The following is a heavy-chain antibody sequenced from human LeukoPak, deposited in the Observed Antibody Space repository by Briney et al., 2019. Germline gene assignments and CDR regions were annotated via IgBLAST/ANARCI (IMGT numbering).Heavy chain of an antibody. D-gene: IGHD1-14*01. V-gene: IGHV3-33*01. CDR3: AREGSLPLDY. CDR1: GFTFSRYG. J-gene: IGHJ4*02. Sequence: GRSLRLSCAACGFTFSRYGMHWVRQAPGKGLEWVAVIWYDGSNKYYADSVKGRFTISRDNSKNTLYLQMNSLRAEDTAVYYCAREGSLPLDYWGQGTLVTVSS. CDR2: IWYDGSNK.